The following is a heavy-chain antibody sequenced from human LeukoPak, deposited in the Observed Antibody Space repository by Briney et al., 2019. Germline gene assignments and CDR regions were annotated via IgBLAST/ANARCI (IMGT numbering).Heavy chain of an antibody. Sequence: GASVKVSCKASGYTFTGYYMHWVRQAPGQGLEWMGWINPNSGGTNYAQKFQGWVTMTRDTSISTAYMELSRLRSDDTAVYYCARGIQQLVPFFDYWGQGTLVTVSS. CDR2: INPNSGGT. V-gene: IGHV1-2*04. CDR1: GYTFTGYY. J-gene: IGHJ4*02. CDR3: ARGIQQLVPFFDY. D-gene: IGHD6-13*01.